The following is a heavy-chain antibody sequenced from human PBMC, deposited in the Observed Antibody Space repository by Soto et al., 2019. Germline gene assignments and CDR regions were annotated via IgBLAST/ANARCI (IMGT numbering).Heavy chain of an antibody. CDR1: GYTFTSYD. D-gene: IGHD3-22*01. V-gene: IGHV1-8*01. CDR3: ARAHDYDSSGYYPNFDY. CDR2: MNPNSGNT. J-gene: IGHJ4*02. Sequence: QVQLVQSGAEVKKPGASVKVSCKASGYTFTSYDINWVRQATGQGLEWMGWMNPNSGNTGYAQKVQGRVTMTRNTSISTSYMELSSLRSEDTALYYCARAHDYDSSGYYPNFDYWGQGTLVTVSS.